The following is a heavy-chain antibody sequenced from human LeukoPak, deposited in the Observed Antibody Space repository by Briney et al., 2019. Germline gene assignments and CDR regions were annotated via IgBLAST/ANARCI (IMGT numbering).Heavy chain of an antibody. CDR1: GGSISSYY. V-gene: IGHV4-4*07. D-gene: IGHD1-7*01. CDR2: IYTSGST. J-gene: IGHJ3*02. CDR3: ARDITGTTLWNAFDI. Sequence: SETLSLTCTVSGGSISSYYWSWIRQPAGKGLEWIGRIYTSGSTNYNPSLKSRATMSVDTSKNQFSLKLSSVTAADTAVYYCARDITGTTLWNAFDIWGQGTMVTVSS.